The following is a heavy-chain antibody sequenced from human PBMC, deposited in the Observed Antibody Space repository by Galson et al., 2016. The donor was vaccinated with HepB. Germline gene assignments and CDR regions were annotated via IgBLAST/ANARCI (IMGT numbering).Heavy chain of an antibody. V-gene: IGHV3-23*01. J-gene: IGHJ6*02. Sequence: SLRLSCAASGFTFSNYAMNWVRQAPGKGLEWVSVISGSTYYADSVRGRFTISRDNSKNTLYLQMNSLRVEDTAVYYCAKESGYSDRYPYYYGMDVWGQGTTVTVSS. CDR2: ISGST. CDR3: AKESGYSDRYPYYYGMDV. D-gene: IGHD2-21*02. CDR1: GFTFSNYA.